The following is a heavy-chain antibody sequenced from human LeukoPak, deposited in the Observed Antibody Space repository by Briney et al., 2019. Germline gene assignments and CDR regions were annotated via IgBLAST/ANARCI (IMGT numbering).Heavy chain of an antibody. CDR2: IWYDGSNI. CDR3: ARDSELLRAVGAFDI. D-gene: IGHD1-26*01. Sequence: GGSLRLSCAASGFTFSSYGMHWVRQAPGKGLEWVAVIWYDGSNIYYADSVKGRFTISRDNSKNTLYLQMNSLRAEDTAVYYCARDSELLRAVGAFDIWGQGTMVTVSS. V-gene: IGHV3-33*01. J-gene: IGHJ3*02. CDR1: GFTFSSYG.